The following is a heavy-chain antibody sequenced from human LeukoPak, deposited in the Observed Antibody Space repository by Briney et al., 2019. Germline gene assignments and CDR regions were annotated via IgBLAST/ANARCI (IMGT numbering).Heavy chain of an antibody. CDR1: GYPISSGYY. V-gene: IGHV4-38-2*01. D-gene: IGHD7-27*01. J-gene: IGHJ4*02. CDR2: IYHSGST. CDR3: ARSNWAYYFDY. Sequence: PPETLSLTCAVSGYPISSGYYWGWIRQPPGKGLEWIGSIYHSGSTYYNPSLKSRVTISVDTSKNQFSLKLSSVTAADTAVYYCARSNWAYYFDYWGQGTLVTVSS.